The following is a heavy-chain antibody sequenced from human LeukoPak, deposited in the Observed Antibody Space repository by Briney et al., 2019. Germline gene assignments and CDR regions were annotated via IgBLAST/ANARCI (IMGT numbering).Heavy chain of an antibody. CDR3: ARGLAGSSSYHFDY. D-gene: IGHD6-6*01. J-gene: IGHJ4*02. CDR2: IYYSGST. Sequence: PSETLSLTCTVSGGSISSGGYYWSWIRQHPGKGLEWIGYIYYSGSTYYNPSLKSRVTISVDTSKNQFSLKLSSVTAADTAVYYCARGLAGSSSYHFDYWGQGTLVTVSS. V-gene: IGHV4-31*03. CDR1: GGSISSGGYY.